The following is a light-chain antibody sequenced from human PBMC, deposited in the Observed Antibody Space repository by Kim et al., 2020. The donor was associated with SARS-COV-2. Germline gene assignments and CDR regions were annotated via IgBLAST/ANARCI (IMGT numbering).Light chain of an antibody. CDR3: QQYNNWPGT. CDR1: QSVSSN. V-gene: IGKV3D-15*03. Sequence: EIVMTQSPATLSVSPGERATLSCRASQSVSSNLAWYQQKPGQAPRLLIYGASIRATGIPARFSGSGSGTEFTLTITILQSEDFAVYYCQQYNNWPGTFGQGTKLETK. J-gene: IGKJ2*01. CDR2: GAS.